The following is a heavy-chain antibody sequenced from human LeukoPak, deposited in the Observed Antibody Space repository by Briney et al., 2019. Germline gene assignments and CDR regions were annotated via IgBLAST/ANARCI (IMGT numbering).Heavy chain of an antibody. CDR3: VQNQGYCSGGSCSFRFDP. J-gene: IGHJ5*02. V-gene: IGHV4-59*01. Sequence: SETLSLTCTVSGAAIRSYYWSWIRQSPGKGLEWIGHIYYSGSTNYNPSLKSRVTISLDTSKNQFSLKLSSLTAADTAVYYCVQNQGYCSGGSCSFRFDPWGQGTLVTVSS. CDR1: GAAIRSYY. CDR2: IYYSGST. D-gene: IGHD2-15*01.